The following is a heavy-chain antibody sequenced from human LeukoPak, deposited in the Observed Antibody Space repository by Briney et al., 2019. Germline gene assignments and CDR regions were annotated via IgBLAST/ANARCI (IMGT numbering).Heavy chain of an antibody. CDR2: IYYSGST. CDR1: GGSISSGGYY. J-gene: IGHJ4*02. Sequence: SETLSLTCTVPGGSISSGGYYWSWIRQHPGKGLEWIGYIYYSGSTYYNPSLKSRVTISVDTSKNQFSLELSSVTAADTAVYYCARASSSSWPDYFDYWGQGTLVTVSS. V-gene: IGHV4-31*03. CDR3: ARASSSSWPDYFDY. D-gene: IGHD6-13*01.